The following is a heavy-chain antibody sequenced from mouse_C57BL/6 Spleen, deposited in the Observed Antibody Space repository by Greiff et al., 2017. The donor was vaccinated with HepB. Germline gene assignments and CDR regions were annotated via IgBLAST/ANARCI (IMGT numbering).Heavy chain of an antibody. V-gene: IGHV5-4*01. D-gene: IGHD1-1*01. Sequence: EVQGVESGGGLVKPGGSLKLSCAASGFTFSSYAMSWVRQTPEKRLEWVATISDGGSYTYYPDNVKGRFTISRDNAKNNLYLQMSHLKSEDTAMYYCARASITTVVAPDYWGQGTTLTVSS. CDR1: GFTFSSYA. J-gene: IGHJ2*01. CDR2: ISDGGSYT. CDR3: ARASITTVVAPDY.